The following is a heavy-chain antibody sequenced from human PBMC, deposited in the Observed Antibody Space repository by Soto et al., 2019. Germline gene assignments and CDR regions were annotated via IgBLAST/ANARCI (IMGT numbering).Heavy chain of an antibody. CDR2: IWYDGSNK. V-gene: IGHV3-33*01. J-gene: IGHJ4*02. Sequence: VQLVESGGGVVQPGRSLRLSCAASGFTFSSYGMHWVRQAPGKGLEWVAVIWYDGSNKYYADSVKGRFTISRDNSKNTLYLQMNSLRAEDTAVYYCARDSYAYGSGSYIDYWGQGTLVTVSS. D-gene: IGHD3-10*01. CDR3: ARDSYAYGSGSYIDY. CDR1: GFTFSSYG.